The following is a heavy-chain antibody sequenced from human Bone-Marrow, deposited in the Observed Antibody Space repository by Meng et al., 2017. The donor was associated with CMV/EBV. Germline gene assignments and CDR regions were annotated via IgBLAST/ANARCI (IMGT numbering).Heavy chain of an antibody. V-gene: IGHV3-30*02. CDR3: AKDGSYRSDDY. CDR2: IRYDGSKK. CDR1: GYTFTGYY. D-gene: IGHD3-10*01. J-gene: IGHJ4*02. Sequence: SCKASGYTFTGYYMHWVRQAPGKGLEWVAFIRYDGSKKYYADSVKGRFTISRNNSKNTLYLQMNGLRAEDTAVYYCAKDGSYRSDDYWGQGALVTVSS.